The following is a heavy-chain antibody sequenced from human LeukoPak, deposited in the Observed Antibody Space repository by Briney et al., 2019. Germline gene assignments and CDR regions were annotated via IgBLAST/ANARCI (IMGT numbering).Heavy chain of an antibody. D-gene: IGHD1-26*01. V-gene: IGHV3-74*01. CDR3: AAVGATTSNWFDP. CDR1: GFTFSSYW. CDR2: INSDGSST. Sequence: GGSLRLSCAASGFTFSSYWMHWVRQAPGKGLVWVSRINSDGSSTSYADSVKGRFTISRDNAKNTLYLQMNSLRAEDTAVYYCAAVGATTSNWFDPWGQGTLVTVSA. J-gene: IGHJ5*02.